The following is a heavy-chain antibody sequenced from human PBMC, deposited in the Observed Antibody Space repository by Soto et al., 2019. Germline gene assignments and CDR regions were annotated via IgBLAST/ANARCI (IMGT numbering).Heavy chain of an antibody. CDR3: VGRLTSSHNYFDS. J-gene: IGHJ4*02. V-gene: IGHV4-31*03. CDR1: GDSISSATHY. Sequence: PSETLSLTCTVSGDSISSATHYLNWIRQHPGKGLEWIGYVSSSGNSYYSPSLKSRVFMSVETSKNLFSLKLSSVTAADTAIYYCVGRLTSSHNYFDSWGQGTQVTVSS. CDR2: VSSSGNS. D-gene: IGHD2-8*01.